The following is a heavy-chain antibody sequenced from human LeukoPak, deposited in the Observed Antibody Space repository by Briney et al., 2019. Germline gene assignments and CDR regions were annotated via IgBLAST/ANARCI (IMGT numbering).Heavy chain of an antibody. CDR1: GFTFSSYA. J-gene: IGHJ4*02. CDR3: APDPNKWLRNY. V-gene: IGHV3-23*01. D-gene: IGHD5-12*01. Sequence: HPGGSLRLSCAASGFTFSSYAMSWVRQAPGKGLEWVSAISGSGGSTYYADSVKGRFTISRDNSKNTLYLQMNSLRVEDTAVYYCAPDPNKWLRNYWGQGTLVTVSS. CDR2: ISGSGGST.